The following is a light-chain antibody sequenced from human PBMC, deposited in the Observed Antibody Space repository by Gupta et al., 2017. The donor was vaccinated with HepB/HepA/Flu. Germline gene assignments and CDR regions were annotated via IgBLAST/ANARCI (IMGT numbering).Light chain of an antibody. CDR2: RNN. Sequence: QSALTQPPSASGTPAQRVTISCSGSSSNIGSNYVYWYQQLPGTAPKLLIYRNNQRPSGVPARFSGSKSGTSASLDISGLRSEDEAYYFCAAWDDSLSGRVFGGGTKLTVL. J-gene: IGLJ2*01. V-gene: IGLV1-47*01. CDR1: SSNIGSNY. CDR3: AAWDDSLSGRV.